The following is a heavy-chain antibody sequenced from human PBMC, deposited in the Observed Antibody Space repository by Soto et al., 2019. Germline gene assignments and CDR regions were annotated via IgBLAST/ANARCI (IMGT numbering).Heavy chain of an antibody. CDR3: ATRSNSVPLYYYGMDV. J-gene: IGHJ6*02. CDR1: GGTFSNYA. CDR2: IIPICGTA. D-gene: IGHD1-26*01. Sequence: QVQLVQSGAEVKKPGSSVKVSCKASGGTFSNYAITWVRQAPGQGLEWMGGIIPICGTANYAQKFQGRVTITADESTSTAYMELSSLRSEDTAVYYCATRSNSVPLYYYGMDVWGQGTTVTVSS. V-gene: IGHV1-69*12.